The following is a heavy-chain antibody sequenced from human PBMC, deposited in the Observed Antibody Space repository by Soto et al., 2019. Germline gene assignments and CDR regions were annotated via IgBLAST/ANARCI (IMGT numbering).Heavy chain of an antibody. CDR1: GFTFNNYA. Sequence: DVQLLESGGDLAQPGGSLRLSCEASGFTFNNYAIAWVRQAPGKGLEWVSAMTSSGAGYYADSAKGRLTTSTDNSKNTLYLQMNSRRAEDTAVYYCAKGESSVSARDFDTWGKGTLVTVSS. CDR3: AKGESSVSARDFDT. CDR2: MTSSGAG. V-gene: IGHV3-23*01. D-gene: IGHD3-22*01. J-gene: IGHJ5*02.